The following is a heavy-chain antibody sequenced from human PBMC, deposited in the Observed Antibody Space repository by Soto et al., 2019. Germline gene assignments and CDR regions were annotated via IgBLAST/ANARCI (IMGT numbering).Heavy chain of an antibody. CDR3: AKDTGYYDSSGTDAFDI. J-gene: IGHJ3*02. V-gene: IGHV3-30*18. D-gene: IGHD3-22*01. CDR2: ISCDGSNK. CDR1: GFTFSSYG. Sequence: GGSLRLSCAASGFTFSSYGMHWVRQAPGKGLEWVAVISCDGSNKYYADSVKGRFTISRDNSKNTLYLQMNSLRAEDTAVYYCAKDTGYYDSSGTDAFDIWGQGTMVTVSS.